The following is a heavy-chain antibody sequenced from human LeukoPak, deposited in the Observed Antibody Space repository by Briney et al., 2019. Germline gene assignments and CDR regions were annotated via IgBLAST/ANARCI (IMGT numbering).Heavy chain of an antibody. D-gene: IGHD6-25*01. Sequence: ASVKGRFTISRDNSKNTLYLQMNSLRAEDTAVYYCARDAIYSSDPGFDLWGRGTLVTVSS. J-gene: IGHJ2*01. CDR3: ARDAIYSSDPGFDL. V-gene: IGHV3-30*07.